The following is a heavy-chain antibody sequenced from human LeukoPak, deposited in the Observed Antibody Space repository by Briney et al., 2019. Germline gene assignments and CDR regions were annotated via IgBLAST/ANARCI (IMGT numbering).Heavy chain of an antibody. D-gene: IGHD2-2*01. Sequence: TGGSLRHSCAASGFTFSNYALHWVRQAPGKGLEWVSVISYDGSDKYYADSVKGRFTISRDNSKDTLYLQMNSLRAEDTADYYCARAYCGSSSCRIGASDIWGQGTMVTVSS. CDR1: GFTFSNYA. V-gene: IGHV3-30-3*01. CDR3: ARAYCGSSSCRIGASDI. J-gene: IGHJ3*02. CDR2: ISYDGSDK.